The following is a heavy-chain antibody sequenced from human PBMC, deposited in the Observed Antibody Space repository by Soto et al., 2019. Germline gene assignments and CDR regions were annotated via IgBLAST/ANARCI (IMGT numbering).Heavy chain of an antibody. Sequence: GGSLSLSCAASGFSFSYYWMHWVRQAPGEGLVWVSRINSDGRSTSYADSVTGRFTISRDNAKNILYLQMNSLRAEDAAVYYCARGVYCSESTGDAQLELPWFDPCGQGTLVRVS. CDR2: INSDGRST. J-gene: IGHJ5*02. CDR3: ARGVYCSESTGDAQLELPWFDP. CDR1: GFSFSYYW. V-gene: IGHV3-74*01. D-gene: IGHD1-7*01.